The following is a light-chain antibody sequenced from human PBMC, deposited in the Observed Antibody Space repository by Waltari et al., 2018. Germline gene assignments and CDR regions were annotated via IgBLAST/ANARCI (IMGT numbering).Light chain of an antibody. Sequence: EIVLTQSPGTLSLSPGERATLSCRASQSISSSFLAWYQVKPGQAPRLLIFAAATRAADIPDRISGSGSGADFTLTISRLEPEDFAVYGCDQHDTSPWTFGQGTRVELK. CDR1: QSISSSF. V-gene: IGKV3-20*01. CDR2: AAA. CDR3: DQHDTSPWT. J-gene: IGKJ1*01.